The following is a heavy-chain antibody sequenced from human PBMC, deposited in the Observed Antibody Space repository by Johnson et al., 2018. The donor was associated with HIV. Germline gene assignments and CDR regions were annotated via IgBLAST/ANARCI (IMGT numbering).Heavy chain of an antibody. CDR2: IWYGGGKK. V-gene: IGHV3-33*01. D-gene: IGHD3-22*01. Sequence: QVQLVESGGGVVQPGGSLRLSCAASGFSLSTYDLHWVRQAPGRGLEWVAVIWYGGGKKYNAYAENGRFTISRDNSKNTLYLQMNSMRAEDTALYYCVRGHFESSGLYSDAFDIWGQGTVVTVSS. J-gene: IGHJ3*02. CDR3: VRGHFESSGLYSDAFDI. CDR1: GFSLSTYD.